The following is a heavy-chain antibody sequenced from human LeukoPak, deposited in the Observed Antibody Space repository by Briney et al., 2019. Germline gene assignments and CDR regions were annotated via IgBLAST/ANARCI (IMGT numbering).Heavy chain of an antibody. J-gene: IGHJ5*02. Sequence: GGSLRLSCAASGFTFNSYSMNWVRQAPGKGLEWVSSISSSSSYIYYADSVKGRFTISRDNAKNSLYLQMNSLRAEDTAVYYCARSAYYDSSGLNWFDPWGQGTLVTVSS. CDR1: GFTFNSYS. D-gene: IGHD3-22*01. V-gene: IGHV3-21*01. CDR2: ISSSSSYI. CDR3: ARSAYYDSSGLNWFDP.